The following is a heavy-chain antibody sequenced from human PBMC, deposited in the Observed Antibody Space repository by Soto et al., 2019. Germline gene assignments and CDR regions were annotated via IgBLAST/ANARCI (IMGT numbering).Heavy chain of an antibody. D-gene: IGHD3-22*01. CDR3: ARRETRYYYDSSGYESDY. CDR1: GYSFTSYW. V-gene: IGHV5-10-1*03. Sequence: EVQLVQSGAEVKKPGESLRISCKGSGYSFTSYWISWVRQMPGKGLEWMGRIDPSDSYTNYSPSFQGHVTISADKSISTAYLQWSSLKASDTAMYYCARRETRYYYDSSGYESDYWGQGTLVTVSS. CDR2: IDPSDSYT. J-gene: IGHJ4*02.